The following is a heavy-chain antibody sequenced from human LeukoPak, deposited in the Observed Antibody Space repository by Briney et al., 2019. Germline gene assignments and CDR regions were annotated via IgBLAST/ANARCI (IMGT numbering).Heavy chain of an antibody. CDR3: ARWARFPYYDFWSGHPDAFDI. CDR1: GGSFSGYY. D-gene: IGHD3-3*01. Sequence: SETLSLTCAVYGGSFSGYYWSRIRQPPGKGLEWIGEINHSGSTNYNPSLKSRVTISVDTSKNQFSLKLSSVTAADTAVYYCARWARFPYYDFWSGHPDAFDIWGQGTMVTVSS. CDR2: INHSGST. J-gene: IGHJ3*02. V-gene: IGHV4-34*01.